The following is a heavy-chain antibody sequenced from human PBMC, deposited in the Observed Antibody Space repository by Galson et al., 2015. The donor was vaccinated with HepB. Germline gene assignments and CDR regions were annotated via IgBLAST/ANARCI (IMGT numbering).Heavy chain of an antibody. CDR1: GGSISSGGYS. CDR3: AVGPFGESNGAFDI. J-gene: IGHJ3*02. CDR2: ICHSGST. V-gene: IGHV4-30-2*01. Sequence: TLSLTCAVSGGSISSGGYSWSWIRQPPGKGLEWIGYICHSGSTYYNPSLKSRVTISVDRSKNQFSLKLSSVSAADTAVYYCAVGPFGESNGAFDIWGQGTMVTVSS. D-gene: IGHD3-10*01.